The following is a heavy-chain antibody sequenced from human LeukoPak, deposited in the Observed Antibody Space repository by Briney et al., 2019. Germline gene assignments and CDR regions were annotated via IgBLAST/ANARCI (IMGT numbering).Heavy chain of an antibody. CDR2: IYYSGGT. J-gene: IGHJ4*02. Sequence: SETLSLTCTVSGGSISSYYWSWIRQPPGKGLEWVGYIYYSGGTNYNPSLKSRVTISVDTSKNQPSLRLSSVTAAGTAVYYCAGGIAVAGTVDYWGQGTLVTVS. CDR1: GGSISSYY. D-gene: IGHD6-19*01. V-gene: IGHV4-59*08. CDR3: AGGIAVAGTVDY.